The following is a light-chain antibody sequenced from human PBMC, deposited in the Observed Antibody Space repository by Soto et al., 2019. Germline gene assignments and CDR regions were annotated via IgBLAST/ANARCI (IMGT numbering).Light chain of an antibody. Sequence: DIQMTQSPSTLSASVGDRVTLTCRARQSINNRLVWYQQKPGIAPKLLIYKASSLESGVPSRFSGSGSGTEFNCTISSLQPDEFATYYCQQYNTYPWTFGHGTKVEIK. J-gene: IGKJ1*01. V-gene: IGKV1-5*03. CDR2: KAS. CDR1: QSINNR. CDR3: QQYNTYPWT.